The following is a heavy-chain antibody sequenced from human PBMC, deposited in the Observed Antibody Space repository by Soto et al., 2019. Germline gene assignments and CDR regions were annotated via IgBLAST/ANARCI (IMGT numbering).Heavy chain of an antibody. CDR3: ARSVAVPGAHIDY. CDR1: GDSISSASYF. Sequence: SETLSLTCTVSGDSISSASYFWGWIRQPPGKGLEWIGSVYFVGNSYYNPSLKSRVSISVDASKNQFSLRLSSMTAADTAVYFCARSVAVPGAHIDYWGQGTQVTVSS. J-gene: IGHJ4*02. D-gene: IGHD6-19*01. CDR2: VYFVGNS. V-gene: IGHV4-39*01.